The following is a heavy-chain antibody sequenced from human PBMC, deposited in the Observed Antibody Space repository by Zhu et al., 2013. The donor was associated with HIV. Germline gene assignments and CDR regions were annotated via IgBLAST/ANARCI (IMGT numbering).Heavy chain of an antibody. J-gene: IGHJ5*02. V-gene: IGHV1-24*01. CDR3: ATASDNWYDA. CDR1: GYTLSELS. Sequence: QVQLVQSGAEVKKPGASVKVSCKVSGYTLSELSMHWVRQAPGKGLEWMGGFDPKDGETIHAQKFQGRVSMTEDTSTDTAYMELNSLRYEDTAVYYCATASDNWYDAWGQGTLVAVSS. CDR2: FDPKDGET.